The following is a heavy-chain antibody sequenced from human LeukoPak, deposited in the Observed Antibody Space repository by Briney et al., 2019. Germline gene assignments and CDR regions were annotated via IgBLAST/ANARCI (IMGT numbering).Heavy chain of an antibody. Sequence: GGSLRLSCAASGFTFSSYAMSWVRQAPGKGLEWVSAISGSGGSTYYADSVKGRFTISRDNSKNTLCLQMNSLRAEDTAVYYCAKLKPGTYYYDSSGHDFDYWGQGTLVTVSS. J-gene: IGHJ4*02. CDR3: AKLKPGTYYYDSSGHDFDY. CDR1: GFTFSSYA. D-gene: IGHD3-22*01. CDR2: ISGSGGST. V-gene: IGHV3-23*01.